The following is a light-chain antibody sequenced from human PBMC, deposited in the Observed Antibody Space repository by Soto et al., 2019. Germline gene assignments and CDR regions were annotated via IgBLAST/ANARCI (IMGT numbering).Light chain of an antibody. Sequence: QSVLTQPPSMSGAPGQRVTISCTGNSSNIGAGYDVHWYRQLPGTAPKLLIYGNSDRPSGVPYRISGSRSGTSASLAISGRQAEDEADYYCQSYDSSLRGVFGGGTKVTVL. CDR1: SSNIGAGYD. CDR3: QSYDSSLRGV. J-gene: IGLJ2*01. CDR2: GNS. V-gene: IGLV1-40*01.